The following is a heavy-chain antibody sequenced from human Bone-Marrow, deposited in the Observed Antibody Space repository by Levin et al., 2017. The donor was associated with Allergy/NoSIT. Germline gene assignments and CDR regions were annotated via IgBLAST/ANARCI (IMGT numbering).Heavy chain of an antibody. V-gene: IGHV1-2*06. J-gene: IGHJ4*02. D-gene: IGHD4-17*01. CDR1: GYTFIVYY. CDR3: VRQEDGHYAYDY. CDR2: ILPRSGGT. Sequence: ASVKVSCKTSGYTFIVYYIHWVRQAPGQGLEWMGRILPRSGGTNLAQPFQGRVTMTRDTSIPTASMSLSSLTSDDTAIYYCVRQEDGHYAYDYWGKRTQVTVSS.